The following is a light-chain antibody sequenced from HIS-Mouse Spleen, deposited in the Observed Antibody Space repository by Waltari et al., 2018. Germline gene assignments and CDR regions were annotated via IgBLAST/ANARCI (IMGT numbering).Light chain of an antibody. Sequence: NFMLTHLHSVSESPGTTVTIACTGSSVSSASHYLQWYQQRPGSAPTTVIYEDNQRPSGVPDRFSGSIDSSSNSASLTISGLKTEDEADYYCQSYDSSNQVFGGGTKLTVL. CDR1: SVSSASHY. CDR2: EDN. V-gene: IGLV6-57*02. CDR3: QSYDSSNQV. J-gene: IGLJ3*02.